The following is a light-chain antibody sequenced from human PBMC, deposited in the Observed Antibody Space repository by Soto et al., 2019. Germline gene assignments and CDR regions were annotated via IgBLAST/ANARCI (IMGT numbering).Light chain of an antibody. CDR3: QQYKTFPLI. Sequence: DIQMTQSPSSLSASVGDRVTITCRASQGISNNLAWVQQKPGKAPKSLSYAVSTLQSGVPPRFSGSGSVTDFTLTIRRLQPEEFATYSCQQYKTFPLIFGGGTKVEI. V-gene: IGKV1-16*01. J-gene: IGKJ4*01. CDR1: QGISNN. CDR2: AVS.